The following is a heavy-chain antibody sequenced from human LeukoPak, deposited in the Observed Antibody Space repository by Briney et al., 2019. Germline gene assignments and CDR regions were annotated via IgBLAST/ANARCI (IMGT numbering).Heavy chain of an antibody. J-gene: IGHJ5*02. V-gene: IGHV4-59*01. Sequence: SETLSLTCTVSGGSISSYYWSWIRQPPGKGLEWIGYIYYSGSTNYNPSLKSRVTISVDTSKNQFSLKLSSVTAADTAVYYCARGDGGSGTQRAWFDPWGQGTLVTVSS. D-gene: IGHD3-10*01. CDR1: GGSISSYY. CDR2: IYYSGST. CDR3: ARGDGGSGTQRAWFDP.